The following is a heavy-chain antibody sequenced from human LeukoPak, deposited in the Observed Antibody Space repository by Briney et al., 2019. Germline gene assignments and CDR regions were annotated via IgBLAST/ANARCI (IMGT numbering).Heavy chain of an antibody. CDR1: GYTFTGYY. Sequence: GASVKVSCKASGYTFTGYYMHWVRQAPGQGLEWMGWINPNSGGTNYAQKFQGRVTMTRDTSISTAYMELSRLRSDDTAVYYCARSAGILAAAGTNYWGQGTLVTVSS. D-gene: IGHD6-13*01. CDR2: INPNSGGT. CDR3: ARSAGILAAAGTNY. V-gene: IGHV1-2*02. J-gene: IGHJ4*02.